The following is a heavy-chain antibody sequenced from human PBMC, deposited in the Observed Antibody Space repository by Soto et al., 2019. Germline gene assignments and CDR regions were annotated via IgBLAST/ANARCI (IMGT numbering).Heavy chain of an antibody. Sequence: GASVKVSCKASGYTFTGYYMHWVRQAPGQGLEWMGWINPNSGGTNYAQKFQGWVTMTRDTSISTAYMELSRLRSDDTAVYYCARAPVLYNWRPTPFDYWGQGTLVIVSS. D-gene: IGHD1-20*01. CDR1: GYTFTGYY. CDR2: INPNSGGT. J-gene: IGHJ4*02. V-gene: IGHV1-2*04. CDR3: ARAPVLYNWRPTPFDY.